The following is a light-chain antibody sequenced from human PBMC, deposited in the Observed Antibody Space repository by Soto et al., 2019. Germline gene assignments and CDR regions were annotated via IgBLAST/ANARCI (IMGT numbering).Light chain of an antibody. CDR1: ESVSSN. CDR2: GAS. CDR3: QQRSNLPPT. J-gene: IGKJ5*01. Sequence: EVVMTQSPSTLSVAPWERAALSFVASESVSSNLAWYQQRPGQAPRLVIYGASTRATGIPARFSGGGSGTEFTLTISSLQSEYFAVYYCQQRSNLPPTFGQGTRLEIK. V-gene: IGKV3-15*01.